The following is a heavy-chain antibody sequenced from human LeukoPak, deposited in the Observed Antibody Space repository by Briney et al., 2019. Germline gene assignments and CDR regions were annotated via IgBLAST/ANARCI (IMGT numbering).Heavy chain of an antibody. CDR3: AKLQDFYDNSGYSYFDN. V-gene: IGHV3-23*01. CDR1: GFTFSNYA. CDR2: ITGDALNT. J-gene: IGHJ4*02. Sequence: GGSLRLSCAASGFTFSNYAMSWVRQAPGQGLEWVSSITGDALNTYQADFIKGRFTISRDDSTNTLHLHLSSLRVEDTAVYYCAKLQDFYDNSGYSYFDNWGQGTLVTVSS. D-gene: IGHD3-22*01.